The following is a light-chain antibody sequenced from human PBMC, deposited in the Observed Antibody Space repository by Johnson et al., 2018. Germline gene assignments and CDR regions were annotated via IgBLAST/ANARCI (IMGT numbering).Light chain of an antibody. Sequence: QSVLTQPPSVSAAPGQKVTISCSGSSSNIGNNYVSWYQQLPGTAPKLLIYENNKRPSGIPDRFSGSKSGTSATLGITGLQTGDEAGYYCGTWDSSLLAGNVVRPGTKVTVL. J-gene: IGLJ1*01. CDR3: GTWDSSLLAGNV. CDR2: ENN. CDR1: SSNIGNNY. V-gene: IGLV1-51*02.